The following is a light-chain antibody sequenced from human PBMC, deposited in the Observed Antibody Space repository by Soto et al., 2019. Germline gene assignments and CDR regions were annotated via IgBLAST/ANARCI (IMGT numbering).Light chain of an antibody. V-gene: IGKV3D-20*02. CDR3: QQCYNWPQWT. J-gene: IGKJ1*01. Sequence: EIVLMQSPGTLSLSPGEGATLSCRASQSVNNNYLAWYQQRPGQAPTVLIFDTSRRATGVPDRFSGSGSGTDFTLRISRVEPDDFAVYYCQQCYNWPQWTFGQGTKVEIK. CDR1: QSVNNNY. CDR2: DTS.